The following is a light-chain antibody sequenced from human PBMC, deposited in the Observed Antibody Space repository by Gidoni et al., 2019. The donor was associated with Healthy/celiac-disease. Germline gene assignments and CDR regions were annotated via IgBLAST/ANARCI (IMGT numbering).Light chain of an antibody. V-gene: IGKV1-33*01. CDR2: DSS. CDR1: QDISNY. Sequence: DIQMTQSPSSLSASVGDRVTITCLASQDISNYLNWYQQKPGKAPKLLIYDSSNLETGVPSRFSGSGSGTDFTFTISSLQPEDIATYYCQPYDNLPYTFGQGTKLEIK. CDR3: QPYDNLPYT. J-gene: IGKJ2*01.